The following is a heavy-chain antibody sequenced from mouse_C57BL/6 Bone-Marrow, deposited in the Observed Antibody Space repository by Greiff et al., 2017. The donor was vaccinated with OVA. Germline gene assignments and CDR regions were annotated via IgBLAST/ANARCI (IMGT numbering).Heavy chain of an antibody. V-gene: IGHV1-80*01. CDR2: IYPGDGDT. D-gene: IGHD1-1*01. CDR1: GYAFSSYW. Sequence: QVQLKESGAELVKPGASVKISCKASGYAFSSYWMNWVKQRPGKGLEWIGQIYPGDGDTNYNGKFKGKATLTADKSSSTAYMQLSSLTSEDSAVDFCARYGTTGVEGFAYWGQGTLVTVSA. CDR3: ARYGTTGVEGFAY. J-gene: IGHJ3*01.